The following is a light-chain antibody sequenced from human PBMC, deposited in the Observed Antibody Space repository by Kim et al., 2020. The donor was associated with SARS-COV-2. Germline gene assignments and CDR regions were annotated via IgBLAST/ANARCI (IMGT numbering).Light chain of an antibody. CDR2: GKY. Sequence: SSELTQDPAVSVALGQTVRLTCQGDSLRSYYATWYQQKPGQAPVLVLYGKYNRPSGIPDRFSGSTSGNTASLTITGAQAEDAADYYCTSRDSSGNHWVFG. V-gene: IGLV3-19*01. J-gene: IGLJ3*02. CDR3: TSRDSSGNHWV. CDR1: SLRSYY.